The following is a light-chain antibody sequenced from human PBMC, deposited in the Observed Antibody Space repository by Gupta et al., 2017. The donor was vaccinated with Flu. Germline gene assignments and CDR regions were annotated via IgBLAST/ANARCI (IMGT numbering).Light chain of an antibody. J-gene: IGKJ1*01. CDR3: QQYNDWRT. CDR2: DAS. Sequence: ETVMTQSPATLSVSPGERATLSCRASQTVYINLAWYQQKPGQAPRLLIYDASTRATGIPARFSGSGSGXDFTLTXSSLQSEDFALYYCQQYNDWRTFGXGTKVEIK. V-gene: IGKV3-15*01. CDR1: QTVYIN.